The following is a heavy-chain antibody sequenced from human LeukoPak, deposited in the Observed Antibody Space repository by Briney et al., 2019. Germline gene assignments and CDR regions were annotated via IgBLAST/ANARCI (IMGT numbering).Heavy chain of an antibody. Sequence: GESLKISCKGSGYSFTSYWIGWVRQMPGKGLEWMGIIYPGDSDTRYSPSFQGQVTISADMSISTAYLQWSSLKASDTAMYYCARHSYGSGSYYKPYYYYGMDVWGQGTTVTVSS. CDR1: GYSFTSYW. J-gene: IGHJ6*02. D-gene: IGHD3-10*01. V-gene: IGHV5-51*01. CDR3: ARHSYGSGSYYKPYYYYGMDV. CDR2: IYPGDSDT.